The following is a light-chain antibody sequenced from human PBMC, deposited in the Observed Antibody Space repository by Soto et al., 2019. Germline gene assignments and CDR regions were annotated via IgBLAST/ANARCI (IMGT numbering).Light chain of an antibody. Sequence: EVLMTQSPATLSVFPGERVTLSCGARQSVSTSLAWYQQKPGQAPRLLIYSASTRASGIPARFSGSGSGTEFTLTITSLESEDFAVYYCQQYINGYTFGQGTKLEIK. V-gene: IGKV3-15*01. CDR2: SAS. CDR1: QSVSTS. CDR3: QQYINGYT. J-gene: IGKJ2*01.